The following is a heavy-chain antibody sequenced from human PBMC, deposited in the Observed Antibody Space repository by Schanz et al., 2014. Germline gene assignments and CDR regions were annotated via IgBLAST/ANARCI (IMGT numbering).Heavy chain of an antibody. V-gene: IGHV4-61*05. Sequence: QLQLRESGPGLVKPSETLSLACTVSGGSMSSDTSYWGWIRQPPGKGLEWIGYIYYSGSTNYNPSLESRVTISVDKSKNQFSLILSSMTAADTAVYYCTRSTLWSYDVWGRGTMVIVSS. CDR2: IYYSGST. J-gene: IGHJ3*01. CDR1: GGSMSSDTSY. D-gene: IGHD2-21*01. CDR3: TRSTLWSYDV.